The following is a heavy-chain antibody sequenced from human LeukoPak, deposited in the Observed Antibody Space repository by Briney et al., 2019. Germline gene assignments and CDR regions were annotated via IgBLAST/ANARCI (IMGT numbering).Heavy chain of an antibody. CDR1: RFTFSSYA. CDR3: ARKDLMGADFDY. CDR2: ISYDGSNK. Sequence: GGSLRLSCAASRFTFSSYAMHWVRQAPGKGLEWVAVISYDGSNKYYADSVKGRFTISRDNSKNTLYLQMNSLRAEDTAVYYCARKDLMGADFDYWGQGTLVTVSS. D-gene: IGHD3-3*01. V-gene: IGHV3-30-3*01. J-gene: IGHJ4*02.